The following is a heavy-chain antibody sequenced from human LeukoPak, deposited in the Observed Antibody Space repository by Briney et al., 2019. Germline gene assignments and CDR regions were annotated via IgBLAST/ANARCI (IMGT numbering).Heavy chain of an antibody. CDR2: ISYDGSNK. J-gene: IGHJ6*02. CDR1: GFTFSSYA. D-gene: IGHD3-22*01. V-gene: IGHV3-30-3*01. Sequence: GGSLRLSCAASGFTFSSYAMHWVRQAPGKGLEWVAVISYDGSNKYYADSVKGRFTISRDNSKNTLYLQMNSLRAEDTAVYYCAKDLYDSSGYYRNYYYYGMDVWGQGTTVTVSS. CDR3: AKDLYDSSGYYRNYYYYGMDV.